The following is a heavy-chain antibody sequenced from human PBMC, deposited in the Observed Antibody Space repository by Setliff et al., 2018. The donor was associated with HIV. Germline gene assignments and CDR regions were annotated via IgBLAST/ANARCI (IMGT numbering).Heavy chain of an antibody. CDR3: ARGLTAPAAAGS. J-gene: IGHJ5*02. CDR2: ISLSGST. CDR1: GGSFSGHY. D-gene: IGHD6-13*01. Sequence: SETLSLTCAVYGGSFSGHYWSWIRQSPAKGLEWIGEISLSGSTYYNPSLQSRVTISIDMSKNHFSLNLKSVTAADTAIYYCARGLTAPAAAGSWGQGMLVTVSS. V-gene: IGHV4-34*01.